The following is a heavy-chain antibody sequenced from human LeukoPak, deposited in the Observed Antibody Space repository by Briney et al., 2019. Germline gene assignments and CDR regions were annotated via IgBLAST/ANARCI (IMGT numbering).Heavy chain of an antibody. CDR1: GDSTSGYC. J-gene: IGHJ5*02. D-gene: IGHD4-11*01. V-gene: IGHV4-59*01. CDR2: IHYNGNT. CDR3: ARGPYSSVTTFACFDP. Sequence: SETLSLTCTVSGDSTSGYCWSWIRQPPGKGLEWIGHIHYNGNTKYNPSLQSRVTISLDTFKNQFSLKLSSVTAADTAVYYCARGPYSSVTTFACFDPWGQGALVTVSS.